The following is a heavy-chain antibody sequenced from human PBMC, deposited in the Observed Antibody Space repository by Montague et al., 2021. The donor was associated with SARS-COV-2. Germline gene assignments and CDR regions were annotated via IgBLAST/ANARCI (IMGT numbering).Heavy chain of an antibody. J-gene: IGHJ4*02. D-gene: IGHD3-16*01. CDR3: ARKGGGGSDLAY. V-gene: IGHV4-59*12. CDR2: IYYSGST. CDR1: GGSISSYY. Sequence: SETLSLTCTVSGGSISSYYWSWIRQPPGKGLEWIGYIYYSGSTNYNPSLKSRVTISVDKSWNQFSLRLTSVTAADTAIYYCARKGGGGSDLAYWGQGTLVTVSS.